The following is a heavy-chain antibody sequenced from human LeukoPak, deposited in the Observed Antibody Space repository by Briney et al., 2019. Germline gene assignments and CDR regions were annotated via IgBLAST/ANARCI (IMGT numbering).Heavy chain of an antibody. Sequence: GGSLRLSCAASGFTFSSHPMHWVRQTPRKGLELVSPITASADRTYYADSAKGRFTISRDNSKNTLYLQMDSLRAEDTAIYYCASRDPCSGGTCYALAYWGQGSLVSVSS. CDR1: GFTFSSHP. CDR3: ASRDPCSGGTCYALAY. J-gene: IGHJ4*02. D-gene: IGHD2-15*01. V-gene: IGHV3-23*01. CDR2: ITASADRT.